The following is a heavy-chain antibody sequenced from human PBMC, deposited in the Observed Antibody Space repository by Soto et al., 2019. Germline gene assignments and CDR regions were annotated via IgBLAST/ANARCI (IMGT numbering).Heavy chain of an antibody. CDR3: ARPRYCSGGSCSDYFDY. D-gene: IGHD2-15*01. J-gene: IGHJ4*02. CDR2: IIPIFGTA. Sequence: QVQLVQSGAEVKKPGSSVKVSCKASGGTFSSYAISWVRQAPGQGLEWMGGIIPIFGTANYAQKFQGRVTITADESTSTAYMERSSLRSEDTAVYYCARPRYCSGGSCSDYFDYWGQGTLVTVSS. V-gene: IGHV1-69*01. CDR1: GGTFSSYA.